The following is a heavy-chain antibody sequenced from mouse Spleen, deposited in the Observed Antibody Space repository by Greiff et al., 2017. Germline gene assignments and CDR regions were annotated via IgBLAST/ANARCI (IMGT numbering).Heavy chain of an antibody. CDR1: GYTFTDYN. Sequence: VQLQQSGPELVKPGASVKIPCKASGYTFTDYNMDWVKQSHGKSLEWIGDINPNNGGTIYNQKFKGKATLTVDKSSSTAYMELRSLTSEDTAVYYCARYGYYGNLYAMDYWGQGTSVTVSS. CDR3: ARYGYYGNLYAMDY. CDR2: INPNNGGT. V-gene: IGHV1-18*01. J-gene: IGHJ4*01. D-gene: IGHD2-1*01.